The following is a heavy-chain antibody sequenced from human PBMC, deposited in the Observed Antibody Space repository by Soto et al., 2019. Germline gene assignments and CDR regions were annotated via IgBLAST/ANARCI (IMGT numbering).Heavy chain of an antibody. J-gene: IGHJ4*02. CDR2: ISYDGSKK. D-gene: IGHD6-19*01. V-gene: IGHV3-30*18. Sequence: QVQLVESGGGVVQPGRSLRLSCAASGFTFSVYGMHWVRQAPGKGLEWVAVISYDGSKKYYADSVKGRFTISRDNSRNTQYLQMNGLGAEDAVVYDCAKDISSTAYGSAWYGGGDYWGQGTLVTVSS. CDR1: GFTFSVYG. CDR3: AKDISSTAYGSAWYGGGDY.